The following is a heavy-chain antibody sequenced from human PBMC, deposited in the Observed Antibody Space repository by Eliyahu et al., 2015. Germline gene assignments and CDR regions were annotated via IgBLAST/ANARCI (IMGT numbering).Heavy chain of an antibody. CDR1: XYTFTSXA. J-gene: IGHJ4*02. V-gene: IGHV7-4-1*02. D-gene: IGHD6-19*01. CDR2: XNTNTGNP. CDR3: ARAQWLASDY. Sequence: QVQLVQSGSELKKPGASXXVSCXXXXYTFTSXAMNWVRQAPXQGLEWMGWXNTNTGNPTYAQGFTGRFVFSLDTSVSTAYLQISSLKAEDTAVYYCARAQWLASDYWGQGTLVTVSS.